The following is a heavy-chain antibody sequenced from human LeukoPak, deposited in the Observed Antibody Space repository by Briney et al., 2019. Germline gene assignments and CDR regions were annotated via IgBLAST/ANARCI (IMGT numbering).Heavy chain of an antibody. CDR1: GFTFSNHG. Sequence: PGGSLRLSCSVSGFTFSNHGMHWVRQAPGKGLEWVAVIWYDGSKKFYSESVEGRFTISRDNSKNILYLQMHSLRAEDTAMYYCARDRELLTSGYYFDYWGQGTLVTVSP. CDR3: ARDRELLTSGYYFDY. CDR2: IWYDGSKK. J-gene: IGHJ4*02. V-gene: IGHV3-33*01. D-gene: IGHD1-26*01.